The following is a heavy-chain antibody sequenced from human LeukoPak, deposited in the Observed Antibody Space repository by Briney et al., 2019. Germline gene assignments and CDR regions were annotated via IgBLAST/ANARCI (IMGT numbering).Heavy chain of an antibody. CDR2: ITNSGGST. D-gene: IGHD6-19*01. J-gene: IGHJ4*02. CDR1: GFTFSNYA. Sequence: GGSLRLSCAASGFTFSNYAMTWVRQAPGKGLEWVSAITNSGGSTYYADSVKGRFTISRDNSKNTLFLQMNSLRADDTAVYYCAKISVTLTRDYWGQGTLVTVSS. V-gene: IGHV3-23*01. CDR3: AKISVTLTRDY.